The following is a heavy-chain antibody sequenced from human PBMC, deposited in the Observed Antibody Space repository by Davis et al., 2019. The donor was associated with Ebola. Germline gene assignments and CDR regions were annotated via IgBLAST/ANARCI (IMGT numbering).Heavy chain of an antibody. D-gene: IGHD2-2*01. CDR2: IIPIFGIV. J-gene: IGHJ6*04. CDR1: VGTFSRYA. Sequence: AASVTVSCKASVGTFSRYAISWVRQAPGQGLEWMGGIIPIFGIVNYAQKLQGRVTITADVSTITASMELSSLTSEDTAVFYCASAQIVLVPAAVGVGYYYGMDVWGKGTTVTVS. V-gene: IGHV1-69*13. CDR3: ASAQIVLVPAAVGVGYYYGMDV.